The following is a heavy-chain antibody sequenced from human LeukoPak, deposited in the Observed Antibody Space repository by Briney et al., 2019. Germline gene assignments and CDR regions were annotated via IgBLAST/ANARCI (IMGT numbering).Heavy chain of an antibody. J-gene: IGHJ4*02. CDR2: IKRDGSEK. Sequence: PGGSLRLSCAASGFTFSSYWMSWVRQAPGKGLEWVANIKRDGSEKYYVDSVKGRFTISRDNAKNSPYLQMNSLRAEDTAVYYCARVQLERVPDYWGQGTLVTVSS. CDR1: GFTFSSYW. D-gene: IGHD1-1*01. V-gene: IGHV3-7*01. CDR3: ARVQLERVPDY.